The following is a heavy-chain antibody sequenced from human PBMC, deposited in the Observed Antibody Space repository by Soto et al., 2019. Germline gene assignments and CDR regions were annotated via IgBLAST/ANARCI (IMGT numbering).Heavy chain of an antibody. CDR3: ARERRSYPYYYYGIDV. CDR1: GGTFSTYA. V-gene: IGHV1-69*12. CDR2: IIPIFVTA. J-gene: IGHJ6*02. D-gene: IGHD3-10*01. Sequence: VQLVESGAGVKQPGCSVRVSCKASGGTFSTYAINWVRQAPGKGLEWMGGIIPIFVTANYAQNLQGRVTISADESTSTAYMELSSLRSEDTAVYYCARERRSYPYYYYGIDVWGQGTTVTVSS.